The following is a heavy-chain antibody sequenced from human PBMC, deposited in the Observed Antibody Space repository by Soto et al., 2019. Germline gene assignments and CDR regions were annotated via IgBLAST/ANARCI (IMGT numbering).Heavy chain of an antibody. V-gene: IGHV4-39*01. CDR1: GASITSTTYF. Sequence: QLQLHESGPGLVKPLETLSLTCTLSGASITSTTYFWAWIRKPPGKRLVWVGSIDYSGKTHYNPSLKSRVTVSGDRAMNEFSLHTSSVAAADTAVYYCAKNLPRTGRFDYWGQGSLVTVSS. J-gene: IGHJ4*02. CDR2: IDYSGKT. CDR3: AKNLPRTGRFDY.